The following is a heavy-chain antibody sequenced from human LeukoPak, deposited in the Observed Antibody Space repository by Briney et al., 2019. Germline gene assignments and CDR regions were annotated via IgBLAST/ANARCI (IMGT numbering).Heavy chain of an antibody. CDR1: GFTFKTYG. Sequence: GGSLRLSCAASGFTFKTYGMHWVRQAPGKGLEWVAVISYEGIIKYYADSVKGRFTISRDNSKNTLFLQMSSLRAEDTAVYYCAKAFSAYENWPPNWFDPWGQGTLVTVSS. D-gene: IGHD5-12*01. CDR3: AKAFSAYENWPPNWFDP. CDR2: ISYEGIIK. J-gene: IGHJ5*02. V-gene: IGHV3-30*18.